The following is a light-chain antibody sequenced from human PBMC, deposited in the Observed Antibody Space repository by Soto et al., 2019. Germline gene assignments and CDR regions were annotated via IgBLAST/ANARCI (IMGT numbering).Light chain of an antibody. Sequence: DIPMTQSPSSLSASVGDRVTITCQASQDISNYLNWYQQKPGKAPKLLIYDASNLETGVPSRFTGSGSGTDFTFTISSLQTEDIATYYCQQYDNVPRTFGQGTKVEIK. V-gene: IGKV1-33*01. CDR1: QDISNY. CDR2: DAS. CDR3: QQYDNVPRT. J-gene: IGKJ1*01.